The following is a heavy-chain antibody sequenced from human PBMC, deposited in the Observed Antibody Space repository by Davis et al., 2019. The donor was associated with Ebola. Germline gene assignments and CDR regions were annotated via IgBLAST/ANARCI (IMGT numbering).Heavy chain of an antibody. Sequence: PGGSLRLSCAVTGFPFSSYSMNWVRQAPGKGLEWVSYIDSSRTTIYYADSVKGRFTISRENAKDSLYLQMDSLRDEDTAVYYCATDADYDEDFDYWGQGTLVTVSS. CDR2: IDSSRTTI. D-gene: IGHD3-22*01. CDR3: ATDADYDEDFDY. CDR1: GFPFSSYS. J-gene: IGHJ4*02. V-gene: IGHV3-48*02.